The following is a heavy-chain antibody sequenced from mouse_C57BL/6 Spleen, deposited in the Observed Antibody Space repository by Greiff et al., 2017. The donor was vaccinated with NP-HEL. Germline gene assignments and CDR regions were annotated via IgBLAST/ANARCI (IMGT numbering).Heavy chain of an antibody. CDR2: IYPGSGNT. CDR3: ARAHYYGSSAWYFEG. J-gene: IGHJ1*03. CDR1: GYTFTDYY. V-gene: IGHV1-76*01. D-gene: IGHD1-1*01. Sequence: VQLQQSGAELVRPGASVKLSCKASGYTFTDYYINWVKQRPGQGLEWIARIYPGSGNTYYNEKFKGKATLTAEKSSSTAYMQLSSLTSEDSAVYFCARAHYYGSSAWYFEGWGTGTTVTVAS.